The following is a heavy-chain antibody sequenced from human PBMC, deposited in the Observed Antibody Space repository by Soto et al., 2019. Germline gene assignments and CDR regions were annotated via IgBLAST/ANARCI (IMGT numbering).Heavy chain of an antibody. CDR1: GFTFSDYY. J-gene: IGHJ6*02. D-gene: IGHD2-15*01. CDR3: ARPRYCSGGNCFLYDMDV. CDR2: ISSSSHYS. Sequence: QVQLVESGGGFVKPGGSLRLSCAASGFTFSDYYMSWIRQAPGKGLEWVSHISSSSHYSNYAVSVKGRFTISRDNAKNSLYRQMNSLRAEETAVYYCARPRYCSGGNCFLYDMDVWGQGTTVTVSS. V-gene: IGHV3-11*05.